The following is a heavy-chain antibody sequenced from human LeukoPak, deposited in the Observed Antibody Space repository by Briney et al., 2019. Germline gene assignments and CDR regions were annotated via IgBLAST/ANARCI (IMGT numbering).Heavy chain of an antibody. CDR2: ISSSSSYI. Sequence: GGSLRLSCAASGFTFSSYSMNWVRQAPGKGLEWVSSISSSSSYIYYADSVKGRFTISRDNAKNSLYLQMNSLRAEDTAVYYCARVSEEDDFWSGYYYYYYYGMDVWGQGTMVTVSS. J-gene: IGHJ6*02. D-gene: IGHD3-3*01. CDR3: ARVSEEDDFWSGYYYYYYYGMDV. V-gene: IGHV3-21*01. CDR1: GFTFSSYS.